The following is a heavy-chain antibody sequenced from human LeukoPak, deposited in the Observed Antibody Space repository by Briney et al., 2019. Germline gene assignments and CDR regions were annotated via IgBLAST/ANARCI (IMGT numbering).Heavy chain of an antibody. Sequence: GRSLRLSCAASGFTFINAWMSWVRQAPGKGLEWVGRIKSKTDGGTTDYAAPVKGRFTFSRDDSKSTLYLQMSSLKIEDTAVYYCTTDPQRGYYFDYWGQGTLVTVSS. CDR1: GFTFINAW. CDR3: TTDPQRGYYFDY. V-gene: IGHV3-15*01. J-gene: IGHJ4*02. D-gene: IGHD5-24*01. CDR2: IKSKTDGGTT.